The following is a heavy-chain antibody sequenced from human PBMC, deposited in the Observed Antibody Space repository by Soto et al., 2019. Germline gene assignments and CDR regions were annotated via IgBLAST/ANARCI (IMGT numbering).Heavy chain of an antibody. CDR3: ARGDHGGTSHWYLDL. D-gene: IGHD4-17*01. J-gene: IGHJ2*01. Sequence: EVQLVESGGGLVKPGGSLRLSCAVSGFTFSNYNMNWVRQAPGKGLEWVSSIGRSGGYIYYADSVKGRFTISRDNGKNSLFLQMNSLRAEDTDVYYCARGDHGGTSHWYLDLWGRGTLVTVSS. V-gene: IGHV3-21*01. CDR2: IGRSGGYI. CDR1: GFTFSNYN.